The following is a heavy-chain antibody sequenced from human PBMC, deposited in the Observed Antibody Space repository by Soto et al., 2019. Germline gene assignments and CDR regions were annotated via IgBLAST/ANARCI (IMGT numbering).Heavy chain of an antibody. Sequence: PSQTLSLTCVISGDSVSSNSAAWNWIRQSPSRGLEWLGRTYYRSKWYNDYAVSVKSRITINPDTSKNQFSLQLNSVTPEDTAVYYCASEIAVAGTGAFDIWGQGTMVTVSS. CDR3: ASEIAVAGTGAFDI. V-gene: IGHV6-1*01. J-gene: IGHJ3*02. D-gene: IGHD6-19*01. CDR1: GDSVSSNSAA. CDR2: TYYRSKWYN.